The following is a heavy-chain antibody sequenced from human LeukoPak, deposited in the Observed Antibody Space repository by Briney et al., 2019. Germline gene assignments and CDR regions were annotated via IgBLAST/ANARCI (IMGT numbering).Heavy chain of an antibody. CDR1: GFTFSSYA. D-gene: IGHD3-10*02. CDR3: AKVFGQRKADGY. V-gene: IGHV3-23*01. Sequence: GGSLRLSCAASGFTFSSYAMSWVRQAPGKGPEWVSAISGSGGSTYYADSLKGRFTISRDNSKNTLYLQMKSLRAEDTAVYYCAKVFGQRKADGYWGQGTLVTVSS. J-gene: IGHJ4*02. CDR2: ISGSGGST.